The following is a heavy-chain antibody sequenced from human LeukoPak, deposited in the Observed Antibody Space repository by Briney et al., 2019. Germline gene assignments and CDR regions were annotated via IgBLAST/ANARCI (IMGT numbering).Heavy chain of an antibody. CDR1: GFTFADYT. CDR2: ISTSSSRI. V-gene: IGHV3-48*02. Sequence: GGSLRLSCTASGFTFADYTLTWVRQAPGKGLEWVSYISTSSSRIYYVDSVKGRFTISRDNAKTSLYLQMNSLRDEDTAVYYCARGHDYGDHFDYWGQGTLVTVSS. J-gene: IGHJ4*02. CDR3: ARGHDYGDHFDY. D-gene: IGHD4-17*01.